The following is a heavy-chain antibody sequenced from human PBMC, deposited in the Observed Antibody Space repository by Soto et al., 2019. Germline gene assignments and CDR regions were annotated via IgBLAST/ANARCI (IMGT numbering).Heavy chain of an antibody. CDR1: GGSISSGDYY. CDR3: ARGGNWPIAAAGTAYDY. J-gene: IGHJ4*02. D-gene: IGHD6-13*01. CDR2: IYYSGFT. Sequence: PSETLSLTCNVSGGSISSGDYYWSWIRQPPGKGLEWIGYIYYSGFTYYNPSLKSRVIISVDTSKNQISLKVRSVTAADTAVYYCARGGNWPIAAAGTAYDYWGQGTLVTVSS. V-gene: IGHV4-30-4*01.